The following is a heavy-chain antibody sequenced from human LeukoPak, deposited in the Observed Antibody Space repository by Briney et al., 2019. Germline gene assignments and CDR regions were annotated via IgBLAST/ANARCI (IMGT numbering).Heavy chain of an antibody. CDR1: GGSISSYY. J-gene: IGHJ4*02. CDR2: IYYSGNT. CDR3: ARHPGRLFDY. V-gene: IGHV4-59*08. Sequence: SETLSLTCTVSGGSISSYYWSWIRQPPGKGLEWIGSIYYSGNTYYNPSLKSRVSISVDTSKNQFSLKLSSVTAADTAVYYCARHPGRLFDYWGQGTLVTVSS.